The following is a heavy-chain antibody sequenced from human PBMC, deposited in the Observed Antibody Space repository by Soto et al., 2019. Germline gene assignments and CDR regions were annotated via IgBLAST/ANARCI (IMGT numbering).Heavy chain of an antibody. CDR1: GYTFTSYA. Sequence: PGESLKISCKGSGYTFTSYAMHWVRQAPGQRLEWMGWINAGNGNTKYSQKFQGRVTITRDTSASTAYMELSSLRSEDTAVYYCARVKKSSSWYGTPGGYYYYGMDVWGQGTTVTVSS. D-gene: IGHD6-13*01. J-gene: IGHJ6*02. V-gene: IGHV1-3*01. CDR3: ARVKKSSSWYGTPGGYYYYGMDV. CDR2: INAGNGNT.